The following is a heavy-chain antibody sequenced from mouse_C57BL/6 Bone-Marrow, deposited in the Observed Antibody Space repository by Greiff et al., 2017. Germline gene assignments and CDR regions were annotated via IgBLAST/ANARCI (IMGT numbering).Heavy chain of an antibody. CDR1: GYTFTSYW. CDR2: IYPTSGRT. CDR3: ARSGPLGRSFDY. Sequence: VQLQQPGAELVKPGASVKMSCKASGYTFTSYWITWVKQRPGQGLEWIGDIYPTSGRTDYNEKFKSKAILTVDTSSNTAYMQRSSLTSEDSAVFDCARSGPLGRSFDYWGQGTTLTVSS. V-gene: IGHV1-55*01. J-gene: IGHJ2*01. D-gene: IGHD4-1*01.